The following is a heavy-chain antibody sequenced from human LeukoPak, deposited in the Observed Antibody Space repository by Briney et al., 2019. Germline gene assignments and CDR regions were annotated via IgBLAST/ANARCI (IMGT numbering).Heavy chain of an antibody. D-gene: IGHD6-19*01. J-gene: IGHJ5*02. Sequence: PGGSLRLSCAASGFTFSSYAMSWVRQAPGKGLGWVSAISGSGGSTYYADSVKGRFTISRDNSKNTLYLQMNSLRAEDTAVYYCVKDSLGSGWYDWFDPWGQGTLVTVSS. CDR2: ISGSGGST. V-gene: IGHV3-23*01. CDR1: GFTFSSYA. CDR3: VKDSLGSGWYDWFDP.